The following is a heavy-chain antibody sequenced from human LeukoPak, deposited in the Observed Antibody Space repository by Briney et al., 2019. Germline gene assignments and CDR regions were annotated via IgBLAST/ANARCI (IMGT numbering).Heavy chain of an antibody. CDR3: ERTLARPYNWFSFGGSWFVP. V-gene: IGHV4-34*01. CDR1: GGSFSGYY. CDR2: INHSGSN. J-gene: IGHJ5*02. Sequence: SETLSLTCAVYGGSFSGYYWSWIRQPPGKGLEWIGEINHSGSNNYNPSLKSRVTISVDTSKNQFSLKLSSVTAADTAVYFCERTLARPYNWFSFGGSWFVPWGQGTLVTVSS. D-gene: IGHD1-1*01.